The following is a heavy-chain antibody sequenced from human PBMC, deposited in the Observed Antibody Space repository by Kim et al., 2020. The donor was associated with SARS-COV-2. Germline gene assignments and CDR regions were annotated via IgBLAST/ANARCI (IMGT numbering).Heavy chain of an antibody. CDR2: IRSKAYGGTT. CDR1: GFTFGDYA. J-gene: IGHJ6*02. CDR3: TRDTGYCSGGSCYFAYYYYGMDV. V-gene: IGHV3-49*03. Sequence: GGSLRLSCTASGFTFGDYAMSWFRQAPGKGLEWVGFIRSKAYGGTTEYAASVKGRFTISRDDSKSIAYLQMNSLKTEDTAVYYCTRDTGYCSGGSCYFAYYYYGMDVWGQGTTVTVSS. D-gene: IGHD2-15*01.